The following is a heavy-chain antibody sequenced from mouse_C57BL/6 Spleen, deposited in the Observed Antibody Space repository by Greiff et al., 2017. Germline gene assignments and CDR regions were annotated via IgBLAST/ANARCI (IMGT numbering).Heavy chain of an antibody. J-gene: IGHJ4*01. V-gene: IGHV1-76*01. CDR2: IYPGSGNT. CDR3: ARERDDYAMDY. D-gene: IGHD3-3*01. CDR1: GYTFTDYY. Sequence: VQLQQSGAELVRPGASVKLSCKASGYTFTDYYINWVKQRPGQGLEWIARIYPGSGNTYYNEKFKGKATLTAEKSSSTAYMQLSSLTSEDSAVYFCARERDDYAMDYWGQGTSVTVSS.